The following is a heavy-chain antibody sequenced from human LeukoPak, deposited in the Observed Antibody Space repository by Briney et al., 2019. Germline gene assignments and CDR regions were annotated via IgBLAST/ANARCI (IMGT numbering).Heavy chain of an antibody. CDR2: ISSLSGTI. Sequence: GGSLRLSCAASGFTFSSYSMNWVRQAPGEGLEWVSYISSLSGTIYYADSVKGRFTISRDNAKNSLYLQMNSLRAEDTAVYYCARDLTPAYYDSQSFDYWGQGTLVTVSS. D-gene: IGHD3-22*01. V-gene: IGHV3-48*04. J-gene: IGHJ4*02. CDR1: GFTFSSYS. CDR3: ARDLTPAYYDSQSFDY.